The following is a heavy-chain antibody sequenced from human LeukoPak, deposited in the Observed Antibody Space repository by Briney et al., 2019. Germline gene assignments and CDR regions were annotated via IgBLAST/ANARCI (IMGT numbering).Heavy chain of an antibody. CDR2: ISGSGGST. CDR1: GFTFSSYA. J-gene: IGHJ6*02. CDR3: AKDRIAAVVYYYYYGMDV. Sequence: PGGSLRLSCAASGFTFSSYAMSWVRQAPGKGLEWVSAISGSGGSTYYADSVKGRFTIPRDNSKNTLYLQMNSLRAEDTAVYYCAKDRIAAVVYYYYYGMDVWGQGTTVTVSS. D-gene: IGHD6-13*01. V-gene: IGHV3-23*01.